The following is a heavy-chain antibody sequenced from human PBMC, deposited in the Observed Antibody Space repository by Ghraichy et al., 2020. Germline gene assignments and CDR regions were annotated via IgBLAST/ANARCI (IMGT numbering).Heavy chain of an antibody. V-gene: IGHV1-69*08. J-gene: IGHJ2*01. Sequence: SVKVSCKASGGTFSSYTISWVRQAPGQGLEWMGRVIPILGATVYAQTFRGRVTITADTSTTTAYMELSSLRSDDTAVYYCARDRRSGAGTIFELWGRGTLVTVSS. CDR2: VIPILGAT. CDR3: ARDRRSGAGTIFEL. CDR1: GGTFSSYT. D-gene: IGHD1-26*01.